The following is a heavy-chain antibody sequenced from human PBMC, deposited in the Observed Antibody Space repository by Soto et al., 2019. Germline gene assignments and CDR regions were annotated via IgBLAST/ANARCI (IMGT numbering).Heavy chain of an antibody. CDR2: ISSSSSSM. Sequence: GGSQRLSCAASGFSFSAYRMNWVRQAPGTGLEWVSYISSSSSSMYYAGSVKGRFTISRDNAQNALFLQMNSLTDEDTAVYYCARDWTYCSGGSCYYGMDVWGQGTTVTVSS. D-gene: IGHD2-15*01. CDR3: ARDWTYCSGGSCYYGMDV. V-gene: IGHV3-48*02. J-gene: IGHJ6*02. CDR1: GFSFSAYR.